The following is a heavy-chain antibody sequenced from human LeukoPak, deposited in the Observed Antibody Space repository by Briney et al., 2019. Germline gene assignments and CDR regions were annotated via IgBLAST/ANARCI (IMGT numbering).Heavy chain of an antibody. D-gene: IGHD3-22*01. CDR3: ARGPYDSSGYYDY. V-gene: IGHV3-48*03. CDR2: ISSSGSTI. J-gene: IGHJ4*02. Sequence: PGGSLRLSCAASGFTFSSYEMNWVRQAPGKGLEWVSYISSSGSTIYYADSVKGRFTISGDNAKNSLYLQMNSLRAEDTAVYYCARGPYDSSGYYDYWGQGTLVTVSS. CDR1: GFTFSSYE.